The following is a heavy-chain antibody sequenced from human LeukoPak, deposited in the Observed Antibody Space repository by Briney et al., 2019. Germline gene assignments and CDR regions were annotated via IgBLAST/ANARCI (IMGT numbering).Heavy chain of an antibody. Sequence: ASVNVSCKASGGTFSSYAISWVRQAPGQGLEWMGGIIPIFGTANYAQKFQGRVTITADESTSTAYMELSSLRSEDTAVYYCARGGYCTNGVCLNWFDPWGQGTLVTVSS. CDR3: ARGGYCTNGVCLNWFDP. J-gene: IGHJ5*02. D-gene: IGHD2-8*01. V-gene: IGHV1-69*01. CDR2: IIPIFGTA. CDR1: GGTFSSYA.